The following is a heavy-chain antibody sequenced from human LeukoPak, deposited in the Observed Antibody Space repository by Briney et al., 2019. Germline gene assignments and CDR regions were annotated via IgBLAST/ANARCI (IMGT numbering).Heavy chain of an antibody. CDR3: ARGGGTSRYNWNYVA. J-gene: IGHJ5*02. CDR1: GFTFSSYS. CDR2: ISSSSSYI. D-gene: IGHD1-7*01. Sequence: GGSLRLSCAASGFTFSSYSMDWVRQAPGKGLEWVSSISSSSSYIYYADSVKGRFTISRDNAKNSLYLQMNSLRAEDTAVYYCARGGGTSRYNWNYVAWGQGTLVTVSS. V-gene: IGHV3-21*01.